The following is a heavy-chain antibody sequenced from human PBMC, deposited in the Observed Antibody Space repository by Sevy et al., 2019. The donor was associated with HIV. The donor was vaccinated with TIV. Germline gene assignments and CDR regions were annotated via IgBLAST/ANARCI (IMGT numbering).Heavy chain of an antibody. CDR3: ARAEWIQLWLEGGNWFDP. V-gene: IGHV4-30-4*01. D-gene: IGHD5-18*01. CDR2: IYYSGST. J-gene: IGHJ5*02. Sequence: SETLSLTCTVSGGSISSGDYYWSWIRQPPGKGLEWIGYIYYSGSTYYYPSLKSRVTISVDTSKNQFSLKLSSVTAADTAVYYCARAEWIQLWLEGGNWFDPWGQGTLVTVSS. CDR1: GGSISSGDYY.